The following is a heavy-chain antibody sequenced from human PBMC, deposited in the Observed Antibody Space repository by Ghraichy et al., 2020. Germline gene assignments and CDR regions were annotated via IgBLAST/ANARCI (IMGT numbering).Heavy chain of an antibody. CDR3: ASLRFDWILRIYESAMDV. V-gene: IGHV4-39*01. Sequence: SETLSLTCTVSGVSISSSSYYWGWIRQPPGKGLEWIGSIYYSGSTYYNPSLKSRVTISVDTSKNQFSLNLSSVTATDTAVYYCASLRFDWILRIYESAMDVWGQGTTVTVSS. CDR2: IYYSGST. CDR1: GVSISSSSYY. D-gene: IGHD3-9*01. J-gene: IGHJ6*02.